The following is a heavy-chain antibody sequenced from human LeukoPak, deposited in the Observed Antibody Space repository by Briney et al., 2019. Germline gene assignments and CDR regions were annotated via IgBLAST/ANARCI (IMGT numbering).Heavy chain of an antibody. D-gene: IGHD3-10*01. CDR2: IYHSGST. CDR1: GFTFSNAW. J-gene: IGHJ4*02. V-gene: IGHV4-4*02. CDR3: ARDLIVPDAMTGSGSYSTDY. Sequence: GSLRLSCAASGFTFSNAWMSWVRQAPGKGLEWIGSIYHSGSTYYNPSLKSRVTISVDTSKNQFSLKLSSVTAADTAVYYCARDLIVPDAMTGSGSYSTDYWGQGTLATVSS.